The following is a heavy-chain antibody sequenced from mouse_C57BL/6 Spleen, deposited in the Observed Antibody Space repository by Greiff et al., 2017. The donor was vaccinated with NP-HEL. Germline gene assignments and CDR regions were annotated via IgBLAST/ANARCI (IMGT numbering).Heavy chain of an antibody. V-gene: IGHV1-54*01. CDR1: GYAFTNYL. Sequence: VKVVESGAELVRPGTSVKVSCKASGYAFTNYLIEWVKQRPGQGLEWIGVINPGSGGTNYNEKFKGKATLTADKSSSTAYMQLSSLTSEDSAVYFCAREAKLLRAMDYWGQGTSVTVSS. CDR2: INPGSGGT. D-gene: IGHD1-1*01. CDR3: AREAKLLRAMDY. J-gene: IGHJ4*01.